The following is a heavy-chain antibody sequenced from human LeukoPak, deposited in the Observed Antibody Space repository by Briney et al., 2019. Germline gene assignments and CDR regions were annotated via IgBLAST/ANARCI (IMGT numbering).Heavy chain of an antibody. CDR1: GASISSSGYY. D-gene: IGHD5-18*01. CDR2: IYPSGST. Sequence: SETLSLTCTVSGASISSSGYYWSWIRQPAGKGLEWIGRIYPSGSTKYDPSLKSRVSISLDTSKNQFSLKLTSVTAAGTAVYYCTSTAAGPIWFDPWGQGTLVTVSS. V-gene: IGHV4-61*02. CDR3: TSTAAGPIWFDP. J-gene: IGHJ5*02.